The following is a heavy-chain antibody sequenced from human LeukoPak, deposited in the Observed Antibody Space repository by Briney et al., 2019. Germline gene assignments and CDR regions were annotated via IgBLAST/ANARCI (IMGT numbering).Heavy chain of an antibody. CDR3: AAHCSSTSCYTGYAVDY. CDR1: GGSISSYY. V-gene: IGHV4-4*07. J-gene: IGHJ4*02. D-gene: IGHD2-2*02. Sequence: PSETLSLTCTVSGGSISSYYWSWIRQPAGKGLEWIGRIYTSGSTNYNPSLKSRVTMSVDTSKNQFSLKLSPVTAADTAVYYCAAHCSSTSCYTGYAVDYWGQGTLVTVSS. CDR2: IYTSGST.